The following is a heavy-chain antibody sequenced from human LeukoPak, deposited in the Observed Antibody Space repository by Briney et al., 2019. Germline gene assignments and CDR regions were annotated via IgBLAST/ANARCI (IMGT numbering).Heavy chain of an antibody. Sequence: SETLSLTCTVSGGSISSSSYYWGWIRQPPGKGLEWIGSIYYSGSTYYNPSLKSRVTISVDTSKNQFSLKLSSVTAADTAVYYCARRGRENYYDSSGSAGYRGQGTLVTVSS. J-gene: IGHJ4*02. V-gene: IGHV4-39*01. D-gene: IGHD3-22*01. CDR1: GGSISSSSYY. CDR2: IYYSGST. CDR3: ARRGRENYYDSSGSAGY.